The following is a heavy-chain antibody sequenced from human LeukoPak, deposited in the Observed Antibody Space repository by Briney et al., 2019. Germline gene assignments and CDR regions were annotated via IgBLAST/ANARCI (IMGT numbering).Heavy chain of an antibody. CDR3: ARAAPLLVAPQDY. J-gene: IGHJ4*02. Sequence: SETLSLTCPVSGGSLSSYYWSLVRPPPRKGLGGIGYIYYRGSTNYNPSLKSRVTISVDTSKNQFSLKLNSVTAADTAVYYCARAAPLLVAPQDYWGQGTLVTVSS. CDR2: IYYRGST. CDR1: GGSLSSYY. V-gene: IGHV4-59*01. D-gene: IGHD2-21*01.